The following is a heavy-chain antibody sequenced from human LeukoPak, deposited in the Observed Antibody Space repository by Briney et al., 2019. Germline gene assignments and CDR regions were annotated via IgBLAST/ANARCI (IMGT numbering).Heavy chain of an antibody. CDR1: GGSISSGGYY. Sequence: PSETLSLTCTVSGGSISSGGYYWSWIRQHPGKGLEWIGYIYYSGSTYYNPSLKSRVTISVDTSKNQFSLKLSSVTAADTAVYYCARQGGCSGNSCYSNFDYWGQGTLVTVSS. CDR3: ARQGGCSGNSCYSNFDY. CDR2: IYYSGST. D-gene: IGHD2-2*01. J-gene: IGHJ4*02. V-gene: IGHV4-31*03.